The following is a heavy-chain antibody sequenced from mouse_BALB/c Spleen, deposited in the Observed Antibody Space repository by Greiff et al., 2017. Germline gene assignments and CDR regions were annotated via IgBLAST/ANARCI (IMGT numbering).Heavy chain of an antibody. Sequence: VQLVESGPGLVQPSQSLSITCTVSGFSLTSYGVHWVRQSPGKGLEWLGVIWSGGSTDYNAAFISRLSISKDNSKSQVFFKMNSLQANDTAIYYCASYDSYAMDYWGQGTSVTVSS. CDR3: ASYDSYAMDY. D-gene: IGHD2-12*01. CDR1: GFSLTSYG. J-gene: IGHJ4*01. CDR2: IWSGGST. V-gene: IGHV2-2*02.